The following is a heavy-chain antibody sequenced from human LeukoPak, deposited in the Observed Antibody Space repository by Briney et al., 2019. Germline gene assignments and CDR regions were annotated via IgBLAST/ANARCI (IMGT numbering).Heavy chain of an antibody. Sequence: ASVKVSCKASGYTFTGYYMHWVRQAPGQGLEWMGWINPNSGGINFAQKFQGRVTMTRDTSISTAYMELSRLRAGDTAVYYCARDPEPKNNYYYGSGSHPPGGFDYWGQGTLVTVSS. CDR1: GYTFTGYY. V-gene: IGHV1-2*02. J-gene: IGHJ4*02. CDR3: ARDPEPKNNYYYGSGSHPPGGFDY. CDR2: INPNSGGI. D-gene: IGHD3-10*01.